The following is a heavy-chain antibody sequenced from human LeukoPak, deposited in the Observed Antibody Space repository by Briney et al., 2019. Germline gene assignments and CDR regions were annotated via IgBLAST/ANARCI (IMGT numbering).Heavy chain of an antibody. Sequence: ASVKVSCKASGYTFTSYYIHWVRQAPGQGLEWMGIINPSGGSTSYAQKFQGRVTMTWDTSTSTVYVELSSLRSEDTAVYYCAREELMTAAAPPWFDPWGQGTLVTVSS. CDR1: GYTFTSYY. CDR2: INPSGGST. V-gene: IGHV1-46*01. CDR3: AREELMTAAAPPWFDP. J-gene: IGHJ5*02. D-gene: IGHD6-13*01.